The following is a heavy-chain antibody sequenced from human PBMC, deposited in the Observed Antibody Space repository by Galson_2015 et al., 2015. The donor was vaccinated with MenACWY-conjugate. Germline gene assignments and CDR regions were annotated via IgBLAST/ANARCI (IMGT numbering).Heavy chain of an antibody. CDR2: ISSSSSTI. CDR3: ARDRNDDILTGYYRHHDAFDI. Sequence: SLRLSCAASGFTFSSYSMNWVRQAPGKGLEWVSYISSSSSTIYYADSVKGRFTISRDNAKNSLYLQMNSLRAEDTAVYYCARDRNDDILTGYYRHHDAFDIWGQGTMVTVSS. CDR1: GFTFSSYS. V-gene: IGHV3-48*04. J-gene: IGHJ3*02. D-gene: IGHD3-9*01.